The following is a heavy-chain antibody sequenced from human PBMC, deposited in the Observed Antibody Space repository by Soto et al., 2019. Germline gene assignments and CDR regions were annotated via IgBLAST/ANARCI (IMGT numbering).Heavy chain of an antibody. CDR2: IYYSGST. V-gene: IGHV4-39*01. J-gene: IGHJ6*02. Sequence: SETLSLTCPVSGGSISSSSYYWGWIRQPPGKGLEWIGSIYYSGSTYYNPSLKSRVTISVDTSKNQFSLKLSSVTAADTAVYYCARLDGAYYYGMDVWGQGTTVTVSS. D-gene: IGHD1-26*01. CDR1: GGSISSSSYY. CDR3: ARLDGAYYYGMDV.